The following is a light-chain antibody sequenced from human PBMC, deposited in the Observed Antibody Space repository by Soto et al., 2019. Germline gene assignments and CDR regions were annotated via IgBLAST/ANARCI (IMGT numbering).Light chain of an antibody. CDR1: QGVSTF. CDR3: QQRSNWPSTT. V-gene: IGKV3-11*01. J-gene: IGKJ4*01. Sequence: IVLTQSPATLSLSPGERATLSCRASQGVSTFLAWYQQKPGQAPRLLIYDASNRATGIPARFSGSGSGTDFTLTISSLEPEDFAVYYCQQRSNWPSTTFGGGTKVEIK. CDR2: DAS.